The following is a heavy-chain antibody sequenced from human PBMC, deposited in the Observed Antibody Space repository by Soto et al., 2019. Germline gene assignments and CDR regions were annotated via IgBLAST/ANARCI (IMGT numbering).Heavy chain of an antibody. J-gene: IGHJ6*02. CDR1: GGSISSYY. D-gene: IGHD3-16*01. V-gene: IGHV4-59*08. CDR2: IDYTGST. Sequence: SETLSLTCTVSGGSISSYYWSWIRQPPGKGLEWIGYIDYTGSTNYNPSLKSRVTISINTSKNQFSLKLSSVTAADTAVYYCASWGRSRELDVWGQGTTVTVSS. CDR3: ASWGRSRELDV.